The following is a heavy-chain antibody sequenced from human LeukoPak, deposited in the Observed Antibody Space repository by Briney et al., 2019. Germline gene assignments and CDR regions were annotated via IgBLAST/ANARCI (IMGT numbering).Heavy chain of an antibody. V-gene: IGHV3-23*01. D-gene: IGHD2-15*01. Sequence: GGSLRLSCAASGFTFSSYAMSWVRQAPGKGLEWVSAISGSGGSTYYADSVKGRFTISRDNPKNTLYLQMNSLRAEDTAVYYCAKWDCSGGSCYRYWGQGTLVTVSS. CDR3: AKWDCSGGSCYRY. CDR2: ISGSGGST. J-gene: IGHJ4*02. CDR1: GFTFSSYA.